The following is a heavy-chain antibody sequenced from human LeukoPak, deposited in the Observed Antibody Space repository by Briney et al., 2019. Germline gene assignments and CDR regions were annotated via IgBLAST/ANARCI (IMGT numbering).Heavy chain of an antibody. D-gene: IGHD1-26*01. CDR3: ARERWGAFDI. J-gene: IGHJ3*02. V-gene: IGHV3-72*01. Sequence: PGGSLRLSCTASEFSLSDFYMDWVRQAPGKGLEWVGRSRTKARGYTTEYAASVRDRFTVSRDESRNSVYLQMDSLRAEDTAVYYCARERWGAFDIWGQGTMVTVSS. CDR2: SRTKARGYTT. CDR1: EFSLSDFY.